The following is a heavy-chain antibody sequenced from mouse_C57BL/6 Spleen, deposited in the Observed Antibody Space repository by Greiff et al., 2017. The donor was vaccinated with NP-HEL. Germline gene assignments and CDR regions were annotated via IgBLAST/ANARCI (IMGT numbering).Heavy chain of an antibody. V-gene: IGHV1-22*01. CDR1: GYTFTDYN. J-gene: IGHJ3*01. Sequence: EVKLQESGPELVKPGASVKMSCKASGYTFTDYNMHWVKQSHGKSLEWIGYINPNNGGTSYNQKFKGKATLTVNKSSSTAYMELRSLTSEDSAVYYCATGGGSSPWFAYWGQGTLVTVSA. D-gene: IGHD1-1*01. CDR3: ATGGGSSPWFAY. CDR2: INPNNGGT.